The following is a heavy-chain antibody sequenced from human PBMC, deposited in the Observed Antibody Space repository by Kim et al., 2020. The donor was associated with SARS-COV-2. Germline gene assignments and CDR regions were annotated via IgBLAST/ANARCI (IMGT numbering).Heavy chain of an antibody. J-gene: IGHJ5*02. CDR2: ISYDGSNK. D-gene: IGHD2-15*01. Sequence: GGSLRLSCAASGFTFSSYGMHWVRQAPGKGLEWVAVISYDGSNKYYADSVKGRFTISRDNSKNTLYLQMNSLRAEDTAVYYCAKRGYCSGGSCYKPNNWFDPWGQGTLVTVSS. CDR3: AKRGYCSGGSCYKPNNWFDP. CDR1: GFTFSSYG. V-gene: IGHV3-30*18.